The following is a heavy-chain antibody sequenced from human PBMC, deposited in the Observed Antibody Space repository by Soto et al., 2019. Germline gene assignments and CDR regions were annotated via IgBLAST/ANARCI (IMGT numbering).Heavy chain of an antibody. V-gene: IGHV4-39*01. CDR3: ARQETNIAVAFDY. CDR2: IHYSGTT. Sequence: QVQLQESGPGLVKPSETLSLTCTVSGGSISSSSFYWGWIRQPPGNGLEWIGNIHYSGTTYYNPSLKRRVTISVDTSKNQFSLRLTSVTAADTAVYYGARQETNIAVAFDYCGQGTLVSVSS. CDR1: GGSISSSSFY. D-gene: IGHD6-19*01. J-gene: IGHJ4*02.